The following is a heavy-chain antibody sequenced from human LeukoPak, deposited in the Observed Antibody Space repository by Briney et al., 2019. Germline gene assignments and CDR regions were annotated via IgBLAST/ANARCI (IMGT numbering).Heavy chain of an antibody. CDR1: GFTFSSYA. V-gene: IGHV3-23*01. D-gene: IGHD2-21*01. CDR3: AKRVVVDRIFDY. CDR2: ISNSGGST. J-gene: IGHJ4*02. Sequence: PGGSLRLSCAASGFTFSSYAMSWVRQAPGKGLEWVSAISNSGGSTYYADSVKGRFTISRDNSKNTLYLQMNSLRAEDTAVYCCAKRVVVDRIFDYWGQGTLVTVSS.